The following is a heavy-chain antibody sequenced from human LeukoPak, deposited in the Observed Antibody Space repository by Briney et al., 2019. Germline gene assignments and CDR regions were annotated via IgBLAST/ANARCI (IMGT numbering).Heavy chain of an antibody. V-gene: IGHV1-46*03. D-gene: IGHD5-18*01. CDR3: ARIVDTTMIISY. CDR2: ISPSGGNT. J-gene: IGHJ4*02. Sequence: ASVKVSCKASGYTFTTYYMHWVRQAPGQGLEWMGMISPSGGNTSYAQKFQGRVTMTRDTSTSTVYMELSSLRSDDTAVYYCARIVDTTMIISYWGQGTLVTVSS. CDR1: GYTFTTYY.